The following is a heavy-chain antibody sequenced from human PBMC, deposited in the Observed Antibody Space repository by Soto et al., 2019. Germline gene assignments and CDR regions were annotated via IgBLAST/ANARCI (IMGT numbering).Heavy chain of an antibody. CDR2: ISGSGTST. CDR3: ASPSGPDKREFDY. V-gene: IGHV3-48*02. J-gene: IGHJ4*02. CDR1: GFTLSSHG. Sequence: VQLVESGGGLVQPGGSLRVSCVASGFTLSSHGLNWIRQSPGKGLEWLSYISGSGTSTYYADSVKGRFTITRDNAKNSLYLQMDSLRDEDTAVYYCASPSGPDKREFDYRRQGTPVTVPS.